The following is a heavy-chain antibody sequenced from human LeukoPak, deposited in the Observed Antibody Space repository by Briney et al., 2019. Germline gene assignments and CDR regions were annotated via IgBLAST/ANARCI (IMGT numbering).Heavy chain of an antibody. CDR1: GGSISSSSYY. CDR3: ARWWELLSWFDP. D-gene: IGHD1-26*01. CDR2: IYYSGST. J-gene: IGHJ5*02. V-gene: IGHV4-39*01. Sequence: SETLSLTCTVSGGSISSSSYYWGWIRQPPGKGLEWIGSIYYSGSTYYNPSLKSRVSISVDTSTNQFSLKLSSVTAADTAVYYCARWWELLSWFDPWGQGTLVTVSS.